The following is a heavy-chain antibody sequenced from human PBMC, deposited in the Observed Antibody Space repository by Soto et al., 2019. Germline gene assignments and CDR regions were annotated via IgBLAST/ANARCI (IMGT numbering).Heavy chain of an antibody. CDR3: ARRVIDNWNQGHAFAF. D-gene: IGHD1-20*01. J-gene: IGHJ3*01. V-gene: IGHV4-39*01. Sequence: PSETLSLTCTVSGGSVSSGSFYWGWIRQPPGKGLEWIGNIYYNGDTYYNPSLKSRVTISVDTSENQFSLKLSYVTAADTAVYYCARRVIDNWNQGHAFAFWGQGTMVTVSS. CDR1: GGSVSSGSFY. CDR2: IYYNGDT.